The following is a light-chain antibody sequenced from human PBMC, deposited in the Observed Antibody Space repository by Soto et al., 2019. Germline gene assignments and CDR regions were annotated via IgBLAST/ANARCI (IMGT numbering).Light chain of an antibody. V-gene: IGLV2-14*01. Sequence: QSALTQPASVSGSPGQSITISCTGTSSDVGGYNYVSWYQQHPGKAPKLMIYDVSNRPSGVSNRFSGSKSGNTASLTISGLQAEDEADYYCSSYTSSSTHNYVFGXGTKVTVL. CDR3: SSYTSSSTHNYV. CDR2: DVS. J-gene: IGLJ1*01. CDR1: SSDVGGYNY.